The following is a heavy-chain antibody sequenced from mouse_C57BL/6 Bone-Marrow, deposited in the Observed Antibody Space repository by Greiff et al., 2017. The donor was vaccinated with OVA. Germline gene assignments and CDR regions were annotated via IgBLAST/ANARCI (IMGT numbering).Heavy chain of an antibody. CDR1: EYEFPSHD. CDR2: INSDGGST. J-gene: IGHJ3*01. Sequence: EVNVVESGGGLVQPGESLKLSCESTEYEFPSHDMPWVRQTPEKRLELVAYINSDGGSTYYPDTMERRFTISRDNTKKTLYLQMSSLRSEDTALYDCAGPQTAQVSFAYWGQGTLVTVSA. D-gene: IGHD3-2*02. V-gene: IGHV5-2*01. CDR3: AGPQTAQVSFAY.